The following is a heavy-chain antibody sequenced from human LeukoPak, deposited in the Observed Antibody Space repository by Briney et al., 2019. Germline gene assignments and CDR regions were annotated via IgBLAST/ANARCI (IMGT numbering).Heavy chain of an antibody. CDR1: GFTFSSYG. D-gene: IGHD2-2*01. Sequence: EGSLRLSCAASGFTFSSYGMHWVRQAPGKGLEWVAFIRYDGSNKYYADSVKGRFTISRDNSKNTLYLQMNSLRAEDTAVYYCAKCSSTSCYYYYYYMDVWGKGTTVTISS. J-gene: IGHJ6*03. CDR2: IRYDGSNK. CDR3: AKCSSTSCYYYYYYMDV. V-gene: IGHV3-30*02.